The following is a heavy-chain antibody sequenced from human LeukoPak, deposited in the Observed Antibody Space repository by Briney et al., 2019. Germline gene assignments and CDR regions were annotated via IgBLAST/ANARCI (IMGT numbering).Heavy chain of an antibody. Sequence: PSETLSLTCTVSGGSISNYYWNWIRQPPGKGLEWIGYIYYTGNTNYNPSLKSRVTISVDTSKNQFSLKLNSVTAADTAVYYCARFHDYGDYGFRSGMVYWGQGTLVTVSS. D-gene: IGHD4-17*01. CDR3: ARFHDYGDYGFRSGMVY. J-gene: IGHJ4*02. CDR1: GGSISNYY. CDR2: IYYTGNT. V-gene: IGHV4-59*08.